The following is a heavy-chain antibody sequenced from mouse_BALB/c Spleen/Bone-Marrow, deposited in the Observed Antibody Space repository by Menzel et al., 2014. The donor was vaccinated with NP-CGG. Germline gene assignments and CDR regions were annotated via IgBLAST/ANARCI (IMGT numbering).Heavy chain of an antibody. CDR2: IDPANGNT. CDR1: GFNIKDTY. D-gene: IGHD4-1*01. CDR3: ARWEYYAMDY. J-gene: IGHJ4*01. Sequence: EAKVVESGAELVKPGASVKLSCTASGFNIKDTYMRWVKQRPEQGLEWIGRIDPANGNTKYDSKFQGKATITADTSSNTAYLQLSSLTSEDTAVYYCARWEYYAMDYWGQGTSVTVSS. V-gene: IGHV14-3*02.